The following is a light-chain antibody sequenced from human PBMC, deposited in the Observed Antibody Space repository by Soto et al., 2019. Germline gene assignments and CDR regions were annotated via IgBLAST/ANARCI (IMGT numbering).Light chain of an antibody. Sequence: EIVLTQSPGTLSLSPGERATLSCRASQTVSSNLLAWYQQNLGQAPRLLIYGASNRATGIPDRFSGSGSGTDFTLTISRLEPEDFAVYYCQQYGSSLGGTVGPWTKVYVK. CDR2: GAS. V-gene: IGKV3-20*01. CDR1: QTVSSNL. CDR3: QQYGSSLGGT. J-gene: IGKJ1*01.